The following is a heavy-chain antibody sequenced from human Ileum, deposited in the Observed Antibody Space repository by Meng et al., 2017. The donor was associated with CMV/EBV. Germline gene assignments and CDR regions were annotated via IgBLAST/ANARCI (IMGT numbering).Heavy chain of an antibody. CDR2: INPNSGGT. J-gene: IGHJ6*02. Sequence: ASVKVSCKASGYTFTGYYMHWVRQAPGQGLEWMGWINPNSGGTNYAQKFQGRVTMTRDTSISTAYMELSRLRSDDTAVYYCARTLRSSSWYYYYYGMDVWGQGTTVTVSS. CDR3: ARTLRSSSWYYYYYGMDV. V-gene: IGHV1-2*02. CDR1: GYTFTGYY. D-gene: IGHD6-13*01.